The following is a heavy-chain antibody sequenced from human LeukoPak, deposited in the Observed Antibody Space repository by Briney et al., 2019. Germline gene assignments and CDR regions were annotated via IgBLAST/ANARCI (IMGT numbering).Heavy chain of an antibody. CDR1: GGSISTDSYY. CDR3: ARHWLDFGLVNAHFDP. D-gene: IGHD3/OR15-3a*01. J-gene: IGHJ5*02. V-gene: IGHV4-39*01. Sequence: SETLSLTCDDPGGSISTDSYYWGWIRQPPGKGLEWIGNMWCSGSTYYNPSLKTRVPISLAKSKNQFTLKLSSVTAADTAVNFCARHWLDFGLVNAHFDPWGQGTLVTASS. CDR2: MWCSGST.